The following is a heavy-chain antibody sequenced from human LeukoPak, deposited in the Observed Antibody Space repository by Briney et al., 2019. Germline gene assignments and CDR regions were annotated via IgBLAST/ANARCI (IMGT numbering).Heavy chain of an antibody. CDR2: ISGSGGST. D-gene: IGHD3-3*01. CDR1: GFTFSSYA. CDR3: AKDMRVTIPKYYFDY. V-gene: IGHV3-23*01. Sequence: GGSLRLSCAASGFTFSSYAMSWVRQAPGKGLEWVSAISGSGGSTYYADSVKGRFTISRDNSKNTLYLQMYSLRAEDTAVYYCAKDMRVTIPKYYFDYWGQGTLVTVSS. J-gene: IGHJ4*02.